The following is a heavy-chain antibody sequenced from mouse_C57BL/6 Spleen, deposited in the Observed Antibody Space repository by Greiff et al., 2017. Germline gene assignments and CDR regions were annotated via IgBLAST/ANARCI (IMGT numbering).Heavy chain of an antibody. CDR3: ARRITTDYFDY. J-gene: IGHJ2*01. D-gene: IGHD1-1*01. CDR2: ISSGGSST. CDR1: GFTFSSYG. Sequence: DVKLQESGGDLVKPGGSLKLSCAASGFTFSSYGMSWVRQTPDKRLEWVATISSGGSSTDYPDSVKGRFTISSNNAKNTLYLQMSSLKSEDTAMYYCARRITTDYFDYWGQGTTLSVSS. V-gene: IGHV5-6*02.